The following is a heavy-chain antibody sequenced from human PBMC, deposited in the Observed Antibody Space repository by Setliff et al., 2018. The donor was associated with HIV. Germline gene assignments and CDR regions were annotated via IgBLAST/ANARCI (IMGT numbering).Heavy chain of an antibody. CDR3: ASFFVTTVTNQDY. J-gene: IGHJ4*02. CDR1: GYSISSGYY. V-gene: IGHV4-38-2*02. D-gene: IGHD4-17*01. Sequence: PSETLSLTCTVSGYSISSGYYWGWIRQPPGKGLEWIGSIYHSGSTYYNPSLKSRVTISVDTSKNQFSLKLSSVTAADTAVYYCASFFVTTVTNQDYWGQGTPVTVSS. CDR2: IYHSGST.